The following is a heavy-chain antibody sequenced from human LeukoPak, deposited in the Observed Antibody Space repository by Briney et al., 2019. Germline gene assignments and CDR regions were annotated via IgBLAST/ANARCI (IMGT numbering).Heavy chain of an antibody. J-gene: IGHJ4*02. CDR2: ISGSGGST. D-gene: IGHD3-9*01. CDR1: GFTVSSNY. Sequence: PGGSLRLSCAASGFTVSSNYMSWVRQAPGKGLEWVSAISGSGGSTYYADSVKGRFTISRDNSKNTLYLQMNSLRAEDTAVYYCAKDHYDILTGYLFDYWGQGTLVTVSS. CDR3: AKDHYDILTGYLFDY. V-gene: IGHV3-23*01.